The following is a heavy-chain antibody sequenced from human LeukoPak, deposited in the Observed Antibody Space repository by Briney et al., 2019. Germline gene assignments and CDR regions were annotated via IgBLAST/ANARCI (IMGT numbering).Heavy chain of an antibody. J-gene: IGHJ5*02. CDR1: GFTFSSYW. D-gene: IGHD6-6*01. CDR3: ARERGLWLIAARRNWFDP. CDR2: INSDGSST. V-gene: IGHV3-74*01. Sequence: GSLRLSCAASGFTFSSYWMHWVRQAPGKGLVWVSRINSDGSSTSYADSVKGRFTISRDNAKNTLYLQMNSLRAEDTAVYYCARERGLWLIAARRNWFDPSSQGTLVTVSS.